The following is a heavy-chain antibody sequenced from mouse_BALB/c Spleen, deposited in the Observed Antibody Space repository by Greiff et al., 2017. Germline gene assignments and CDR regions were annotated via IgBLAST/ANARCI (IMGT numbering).Heavy chain of an antibody. CDR3: ARPFYDGYYAY. CDR1: GFTFSDYY. J-gene: IGHJ3*01. CDR2: ISDGGSYT. Sequence: EVMLVESGGGLVKPGGSLKLSCAASGFTFSDYYMYWVRQTPEKRLEWVATISDGGSYTYYPDSVKGRFTISRDNAKNNLYLQMSSLKSEDTAMYYCARPFYDGYYAYWGQGTRVTVSA. V-gene: IGHV5-4*02. D-gene: IGHD2-3*01.